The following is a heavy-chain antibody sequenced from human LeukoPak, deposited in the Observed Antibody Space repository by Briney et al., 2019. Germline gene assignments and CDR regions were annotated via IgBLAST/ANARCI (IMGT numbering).Heavy chain of an antibody. CDR3: ARDVGTDV. CDR2: INHSGST. J-gene: IGHJ6*02. Sequence: LRLSCAASGFTFSDYYMSWIRQPPGKGLEWIGEINHSGSTNYNPSLKSRVTISVDTSKNQFSLKLSSVTAADTAVYYCARDVGTDVWGQGTTVTVSS. V-gene: IGHV4-34*01. CDR1: GFTFSDYY.